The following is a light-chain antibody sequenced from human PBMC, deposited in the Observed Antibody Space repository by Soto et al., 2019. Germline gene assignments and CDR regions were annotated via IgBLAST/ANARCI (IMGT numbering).Light chain of an antibody. CDR1: QSVSSY. CDR2: DAS. Sequence: EIVLTQSPATLSLSPGERATLSCRASQSVSSYLAWYQQKPGQAPRLLIYDASNRATGIPARFSGSGYGTDFTLTISRLEPEDFAVYYCKQRSNWPPITFGQGTRLEIK. CDR3: KQRSNWPPIT. V-gene: IGKV3-11*01. J-gene: IGKJ5*01.